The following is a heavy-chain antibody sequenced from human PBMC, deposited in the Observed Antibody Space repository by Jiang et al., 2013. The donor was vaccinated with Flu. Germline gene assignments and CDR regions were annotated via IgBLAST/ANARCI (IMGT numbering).Heavy chain of an antibody. CDR1: GDSVSSNSAA. CDR3: ARDNWNDLDFDY. J-gene: IGHJ4*02. V-gene: IGHV6-1*01. D-gene: IGHD1-20*01. CDR2: TYYRSKWYN. Sequence: SQTLSLTCAISGDSVSSNSAAWNWIRQSPSRGLEWLGRTYYRSKWYNDYAVSVKSRITINPDTSKNQFSLQLRSVTPADTATYYCARDNWNDLDFDYWGPGSLVTVSS.